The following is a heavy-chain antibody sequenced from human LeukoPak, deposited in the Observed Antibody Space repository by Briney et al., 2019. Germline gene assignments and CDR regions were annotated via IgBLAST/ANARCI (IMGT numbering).Heavy chain of an antibody. J-gene: IGHJ4*02. CDR2: ISGSGGST. Sequence: GRSLRLSCAASGFIFSSYAMSWVSQAPGKGLEWVSVISGSGGSTYYADSVKGRFTISRDNSKNTLYLQMNSLRAEDTAVYYCAKDGGYCSSNTCFQPFDYWGQGTLVTVSS. CDR1: GFIFSSYA. CDR3: AKDGGYCSSNTCFQPFDY. V-gene: IGHV3-23*01. D-gene: IGHD2-2*01.